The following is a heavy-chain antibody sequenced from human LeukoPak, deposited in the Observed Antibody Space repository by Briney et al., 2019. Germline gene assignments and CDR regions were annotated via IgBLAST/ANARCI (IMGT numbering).Heavy chain of an antibody. D-gene: IGHD2-2*01. CDR2: IIQMLGTA. V-gene: IGHV1-69*13. J-gene: IGHJ6*02. CDR1: GGTFRIYG. CDR3: ARGLYCSSSTSCCEYGMDV. Sequence: AVKDSRKASGGTFRIYGLNWVRPAPGQGGEWMGGIIQMLGTAKYAQKLQGRVTITADESTSTGYMELSSLRSEDTAVYYCARGLYCSSSTSCCEYGMDVWGQGTTVSVS.